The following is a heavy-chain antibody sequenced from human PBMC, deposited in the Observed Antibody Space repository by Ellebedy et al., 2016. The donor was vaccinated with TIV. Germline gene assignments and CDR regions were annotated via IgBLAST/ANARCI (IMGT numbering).Heavy chain of an antibody. CDR3: ARGGSSNWYEAFDF. J-gene: IGHJ4*02. D-gene: IGHD6-13*01. CDR2: INPTSGGT. CDR1: GYTFTDYY. V-gene: IGHV1-2*04. Sequence: AASVKVSCKASGYTFTDYYLHWVRQAPGQGLEWLGWINPTSGGTNFAQNFQGWVTLTRDTTITTAYMELSSLTSDDTATAVFDCARGGSSNWYEAFDFWGQGTLVTAAS.